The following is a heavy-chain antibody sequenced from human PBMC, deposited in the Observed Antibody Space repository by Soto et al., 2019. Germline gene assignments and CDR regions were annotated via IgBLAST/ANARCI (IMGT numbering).Heavy chain of an antibody. CDR2: INPNSGGT. Sequence: ASVKVSCKASGYTFTGYYMHWVRQAPGQGLEWMGWINPNSGGTNYAQKFQGWVTMTRDTSISTAYMELSRLRSDDTAVYYCAGARGEMRYYYYHGMDVWGQGTTVTVSS. J-gene: IGHJ6*02. CDR1: GYTFTGYY. CDR3: AGARGEMRYYYYHGMDV. V-gene: IGHV1-2*04. D-gene: IGHD3-10*01.